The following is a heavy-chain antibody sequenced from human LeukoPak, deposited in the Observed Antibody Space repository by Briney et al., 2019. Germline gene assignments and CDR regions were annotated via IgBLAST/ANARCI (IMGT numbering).Heavy chain of an antibody. Sequence: SGTLSLTCTVSDGSISDYYWIWIRQPPGKGLEWIGRIYYSGNTNYNPSLKSRVTISVDTSKNQFSLRLTSVTATDTAVYYCARHGWGVDWGQGTLVTVSS. D-gene: IGHD3-10*01. CDR1: DGSISDYY. J-gene: IGHJ4*02. CDR2: IYYSGNT. CDR3: ARHGWGVD. V-gene: IGHV4-59*08.